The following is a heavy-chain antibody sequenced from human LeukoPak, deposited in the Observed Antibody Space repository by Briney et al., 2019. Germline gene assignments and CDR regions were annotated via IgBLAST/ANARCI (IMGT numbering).Heavy chain of an antibody. Sequence: TSVKVSCKASGFTFSSSAVQWVRQARGQSLEWIGWIVVGSGNTKYAQKLQGRVTMTTDTSTTTAYMELRSLRSDDTAVYYCARVPVSGPGARFDYWGQGTLVTVSS. CDR2: IVVGSGNT. CDR3: ARVPVSGPGARFDY. CDR1: GFTFSSSA. V-gene: IGHV1-58*01. D-gene: IGHD4-11*01. J-gene: IGHJ4*02.